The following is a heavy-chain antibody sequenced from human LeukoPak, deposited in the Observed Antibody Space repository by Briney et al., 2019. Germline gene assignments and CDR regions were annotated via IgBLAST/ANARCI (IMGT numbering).Heavy chain of an antibody. Sequence: SETLSLTCTVSGGSISSSSYYWGWIRQPPGKGLEWIGSIYYSGSTYYNPSLKSRVTISVDTSKNQFSLKLSSVTAADTAVYYCARTSPRAGGRSDAFDVWGQGTMVTVSS. J-gene: IGHJ3*01. CDR3: ARTSPRAGGRSDAFDV. CDR1: GGSISSSSYY. V-gene: IGHV4-39*07. CDR2: IYYSGST. D-gene: IGHD6-19*01.